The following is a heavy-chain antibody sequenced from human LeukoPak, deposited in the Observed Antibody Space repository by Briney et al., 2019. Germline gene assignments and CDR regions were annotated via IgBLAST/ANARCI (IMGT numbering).Heavy chain of an antibody. V-gene: IGHV3-23*01. J-gene: IGHJ4*02. CDR3: ARDEGELNHKLDY. CDR1: GFTFSSYA. D-gene: IGHD3-10*01. CDR2: ISSSGGST. Sequence: GGSLRLSCAVSGFTFSSYAMSWVRQAPGRGLEWVSGISSSGGSTPHADSVKGRFTISRDNAKNSLYLQMNSLRAEDTAVYYCARDEGELNHKLDYWGQGTLVTVSS.